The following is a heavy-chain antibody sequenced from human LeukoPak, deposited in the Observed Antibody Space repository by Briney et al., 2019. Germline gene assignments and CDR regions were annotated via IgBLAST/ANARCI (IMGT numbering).Heavy chain of an antibody. V-gene: IGHV3-23*01. CDR2: ISGNGATK. D-gene: IGHD6-13*01. Sequence: GGSLRLSCAASGFTVSSYAMSWVRQAPGKGLEWISAISGNGATKYYADSVKGRFTISTDTSTNTLYLQLNSLRVDDTAVYFCAKEWRFSSSWYQHYFDYWGQGTLVTVSS. CDR1: GFTVSSYA. J-gene: IGHJ4*02. CDR3: AKEWRFSSSWYQHYFDY.